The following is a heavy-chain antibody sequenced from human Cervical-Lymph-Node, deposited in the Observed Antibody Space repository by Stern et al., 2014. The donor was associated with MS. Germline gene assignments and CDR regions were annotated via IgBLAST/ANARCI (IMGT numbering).Heavy chain of an antibody. Sequence: MQLVESGGGVVQPGRPLRLSCAASGFTFGSCAMHWVRQAPGKGLEWGAGVSYDGSNKYYADSVKGRFTVSRDSSQNTLHLQMSSLRAEDTAVYYCAKDRQYLTYVFDHWGQGSLVTVSS. CDR2: VSYDGSNK. CDR1: GFTFGSCA. D-gene: IGHD2/OR15-2a*01. V-gene: IGHV3-30*18. J-gene: IGHJ5*02. CDR3: AKDRQYLTYVFDH.